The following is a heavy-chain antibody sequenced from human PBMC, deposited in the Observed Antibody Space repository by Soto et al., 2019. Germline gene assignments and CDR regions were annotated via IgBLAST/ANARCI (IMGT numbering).Heavy chain of an antibody. D-gene: IGHD3-22*01. Sequence: QVQLVQSGAEVKKPGASVKVSCKASGYNFDSYGISWVRQAPGQGLEWMGWISAYNGNTNYAQKLQGRVIMTTDTSTSTAYMELRSLRSDDTAVYYCARDGLAEGYSAGFDPWGQGTLVTVSS. CDR1: GYNFDSYG. CDR3: ARDGLAEGYSAGFDP. J-gene: IGHJ5*02. V-gene: IGHV1-18*04. CDR2: ISAYNGNT.